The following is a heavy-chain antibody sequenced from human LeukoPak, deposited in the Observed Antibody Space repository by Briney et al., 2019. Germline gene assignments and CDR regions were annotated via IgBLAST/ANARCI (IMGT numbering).Heavy chain of an antibody. D-gene: IGHD1-26*01. CDR1: GFTFSSYW. CDR3: ATSNPIVGATTMYFDY. J-gene: IGHJ4*02. CDR2: IYSGGST. V-gene: IGHV3-53*01. Sequence: GGSLRLSCAASGFTFSSYWMSWVRQAPGKGLEWVSVIYSGGSTYYADSVKGRFTISRDNSKNTLYLQMNSLRAEDTAVYYCATSNPIVGATTMYFDYWGQGTLVTVSS.